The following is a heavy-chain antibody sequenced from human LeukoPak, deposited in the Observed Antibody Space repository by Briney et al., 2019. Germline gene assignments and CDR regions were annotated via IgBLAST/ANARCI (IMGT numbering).Heavy chain of an antibody. J-gene: IGHJ4*02. CDR2: ISGSGGST. D-gene: IGHD2-2*02. CDR3: AKDDVVVPAAIPFDY. V-gene: IGHV3-23*01. Sequence: GGSLRLSCAASGFTFTSYAMNWVRQAPGKGLEWVSTISGSGGSTYYADSVKGRFTISRDNSKNTLYLQMNSLRAEDTAVYYCAKDDVVVPAAIPFDYWGQGTLVTVSS. CDR1: GFTFTSYA.